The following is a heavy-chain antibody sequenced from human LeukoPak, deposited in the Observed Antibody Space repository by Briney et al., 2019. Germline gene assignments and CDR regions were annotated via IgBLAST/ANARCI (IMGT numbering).Heavy chain of an antibody. CDR1: GLTFSSYV. CDR3: AREAILSGSYYLDY. CDR2: IRYDRSNK. J-gene: IGHJ4*02. Sequence: PGGSLSLSCAASGLTFSSYVMHWVGQAPGKQLEGVAFIRYDRSNKYYADSVKGRFTISRDNSKNTLYLQMNGLRAEDTAVYYCAREAILSGSYYLDYWGQGTLVTVSS. V-gene: IGHV3-30*02. D-gene: IGHD1-26*01.